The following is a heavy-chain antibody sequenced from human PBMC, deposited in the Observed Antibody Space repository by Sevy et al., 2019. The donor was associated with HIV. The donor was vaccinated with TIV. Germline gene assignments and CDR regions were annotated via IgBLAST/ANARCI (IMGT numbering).Heavy chain of an antibody. Sequence: GGSLRLSCAASGFTFSRYWMSWVRQAPGKGLEWVANINEDGGLKYYVRSVRGRFTISRDNARNSLYLEMDSLTAEDTALYYCVLPVAATGVDYWGQGTLVTVSS. V-gene: IGHV3-7*01. CDR3: VLPVAATGVDY. CDR2: INEDGGLK. J-gene: IGHJ4*02. CDR1: GFTFSRYW. D-gene: IGHD2-15*01.